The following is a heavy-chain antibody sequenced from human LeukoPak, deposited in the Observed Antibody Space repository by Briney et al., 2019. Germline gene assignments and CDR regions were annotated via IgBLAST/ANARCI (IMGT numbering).Heavy chain of an antibody. CDR2: IYSSGST. CDR1: GGSISSSSYY. Sequence: SETLSLTCTVSGGSISSSSYYWGWNRQPPGKGLVWIGSIYSSGSTYYNPSLKSRVTISIDTSKNQVSLKLSSVTAADTAVYYCARHGVTSSGYYWDWGQGTLVTVSS. J-gene: IGHJ4*02. V-gene: IGHV4-39*01. CDR3: ARHGVTSSGYYWD. D-gene: IGHD3-3*01.